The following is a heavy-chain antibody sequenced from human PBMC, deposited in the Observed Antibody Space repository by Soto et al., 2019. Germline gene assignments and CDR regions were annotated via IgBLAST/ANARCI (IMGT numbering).Heavy chain of an antibody. J-gene: IGHJ4*02. CDR1: GYTFARSY. CDR3: ARDFVEVPSALYYFDY. CDR2: INPSGGST. D-gene: IGHD2-2*01. V-gene: IGHV1-46*01. Sequence: ASVKVSCKTSGYTFARSYMHWARQAPGQGLEWMGIINPSGGSTSYAQKFQGRLTMTKDTSTSTVYMELSSLTSEDTAMYYCARDFVEVPSALYYFDYWGQGSLVTVSS.